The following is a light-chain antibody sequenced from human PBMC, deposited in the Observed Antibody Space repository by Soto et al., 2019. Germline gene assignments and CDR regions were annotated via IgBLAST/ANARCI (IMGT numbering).Light chain of an antibody. J-gene: IGKJ4*01. CDR3: IEHSSFPIT. CDR2: AVY. Sequence: DIQMAQPPSPLXXXXXXXXXXXXRASPSISTYLNWYHQKPGKAPKLLIYAVYSLQSGVQSRFSGSGSGTEFTLKISSLQTEDFATYCCIEHSSFPITCGGGSKVAIK. V-gene: IGKV1-17*01. CDR1: PSISTY.